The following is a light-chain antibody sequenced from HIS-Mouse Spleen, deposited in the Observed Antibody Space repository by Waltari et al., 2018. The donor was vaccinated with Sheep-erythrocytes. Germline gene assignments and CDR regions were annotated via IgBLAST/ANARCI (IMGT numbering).Light chain of an antibody. CDR2: EVS. CDR1: SSDVGGYNY. Sequence: QSALTQPPSASGSPGQSVTISCTGTSSDVGGYNYVSWYQQHPGKAPKLMIYEVSKRPSGVPDRFSGSKSGNPASLPVSGLQAEDEADYYCSSYAGSNNFVVFGGGTKLTVL. CDR3: SSYAGSNNFVV. J-gene: IGLJ2*01. V-gene: IGLV2-8*01.